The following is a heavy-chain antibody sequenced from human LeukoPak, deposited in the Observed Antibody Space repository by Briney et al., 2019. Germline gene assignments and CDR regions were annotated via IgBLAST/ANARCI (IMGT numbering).Heavy chain of an antibody. CDR2: ISSNGGST. CDR3: ARVGLGYCSSTSCYVFDY. D-gene: IGHD2-2*01. V-gene: IGHV3-64*01. J-gene: IGHJ4*02. CDR1: GFTFSSYA. Sequence: GGSLRPSCAASGFTFSSYAMHWVRQAPGKGLEYVSAISSNGGSTYYANSEKGRFTISRDNSKNTLYLQMGSLRAEDMAVYYCARVGLGYCSSTSCYVFDYWGQGTLVTVSS.